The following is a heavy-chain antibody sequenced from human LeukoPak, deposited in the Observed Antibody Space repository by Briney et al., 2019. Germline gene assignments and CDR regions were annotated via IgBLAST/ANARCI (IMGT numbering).Heavy chain of an antibody. CDR2: ISYDGSNK. Sequence: GRSLRLSCAASGFTFRSYAMLWVSQAPGKGREWVEVISYDGSNKYYADSVKGRFTISRDNSKNTLYLQMNSLRAEDTAVYYCARVGGLGACDNWGQGTMVTVSS. CDR3: ARVGGLGACDN. D-gene: IGHD3-16*01. CDR1: GFTFRSYA. J-gene: IGHJ3*02. V-gene: IGHV3-30*04.